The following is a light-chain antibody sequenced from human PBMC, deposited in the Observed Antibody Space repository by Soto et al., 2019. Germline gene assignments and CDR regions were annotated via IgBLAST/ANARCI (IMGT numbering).Light chain of an antibody. J-gene: IGLJ1*01. Sequence: SSELTQPPSVSVSPGQTASITCSGDKLGDKSASWYQQKPGQSPVLVIYQDNIRPSGIPERFSGSNSGNTATLTISGTQAMDEADYYCQAWDSSTAVFGTGTKLTVL. CDR1: KLGDKS. CDR2: QDN. V-gene: IGLV3-1*01. CDR3: QAWDSSTAV.